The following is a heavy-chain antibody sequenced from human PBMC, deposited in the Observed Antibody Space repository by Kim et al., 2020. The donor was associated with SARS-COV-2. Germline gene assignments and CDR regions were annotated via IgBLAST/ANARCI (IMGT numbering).Heavy chain of an antibody. V-gene: IGHV4-61*01. CDR3: SKAELLWFGESRHGDAFDI. D-gene: IGHD3-10*01. CDR2: IYYSGST. J-gene: IGHJ3*02. CDR1: GGSVSSGSYY. Sequence: SETLSLTCTVSGGSVSSGSYYWSWIRQPPGKGLEWIGYIYYSGSTNYNPSLKSRVTISVDTSKNQFSLKLSSVTAADTAVYYCSKAELLWFGESRHGDAFDIWGQGTMVTVSS.